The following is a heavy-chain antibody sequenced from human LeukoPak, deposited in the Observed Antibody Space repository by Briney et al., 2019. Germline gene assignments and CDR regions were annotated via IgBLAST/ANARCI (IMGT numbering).Heavy chain of an antibody. CDR2: INHSGST. Sequence: NSSETLSLTCAVYGGSFSGYYWSWIRQPPGKGLEWIGEINHSGSTNYHPSLKSRVNISVDTSKNQFSLKLSSVTAADTAVYYCVSYSYGLKYWGQGTLVTVSS. V-gene: IGHV4-34*01. CDR1: GGSFSGYY. CDR3: VSYSYGLKY. J-gene: IGHJ4*02. D-gene: IGHD5-18*01.